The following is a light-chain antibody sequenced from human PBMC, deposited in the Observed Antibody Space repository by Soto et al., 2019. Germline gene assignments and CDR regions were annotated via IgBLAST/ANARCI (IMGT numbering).Light chain of an antibody. CDR1: QSVSRW. CDR3: QQYNYNWT. Sequence: DIQMTQSPSTLSASVGDRVTITCRASQSVSRWLAGYQQKPGKAPKLLIYKASTLESGVPSRFSGSGSGTEFTLAISSLQPDDSATYYCQQYNYNWTFGQGTKVEIK. V-gene: IGKV1-5*03. CDR2: KAS. J-gene: IGKJ1*01.